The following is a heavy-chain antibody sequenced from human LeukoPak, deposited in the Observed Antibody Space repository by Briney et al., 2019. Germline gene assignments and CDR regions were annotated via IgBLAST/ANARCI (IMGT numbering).Heavy chain of an antibody. D-gene: IGHD6-13*01. J-gene: IGHJ4*02. V-gene: IGHV3-43D*03. Sequence: GGSLRLSCVASGFTFDDYAMHWVRQAPGKGLEWVSLISWDGGSTYYAGSVKGRFTISRDNSKNSLYLQMNSLRAEDTALYYCAKAGSSSWYFHFDYWGQGTLVTVSS. CDR2: ISWDGGST. CDR3: AKAGSSSWYFHFDY. CDR1: GFTFDDYA.